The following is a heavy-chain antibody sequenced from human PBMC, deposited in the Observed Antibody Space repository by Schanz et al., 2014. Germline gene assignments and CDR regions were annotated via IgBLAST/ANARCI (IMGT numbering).Heavy chain of an antibody. CDR1: GYTFTSYG. CDR3: ARAKRFGDMDV. CDR2: ITAYNGDT. D-gene: IGHD3-10*01. Sequence: VQSVHSGTEVQKLGASVKVSCQTSGYTFTSYGISWVRQAPGQGLEWMGWITAYNGDTNYALKLQGRVTMTTDTSTGTAYMELRSLRSDDTAVYYCARAKRFGDMDVWGQGTTVTVSS. J-gene: IGHJ6*02. V-gene: IGHV1-18*01.